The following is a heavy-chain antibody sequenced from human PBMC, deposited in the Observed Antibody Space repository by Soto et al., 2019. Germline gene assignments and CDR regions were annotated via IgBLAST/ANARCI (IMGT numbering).Heavy chain of an antibody. D-gene: IGHD6-6*01. CDR2: IYSGGST. J-gene: IGHJ4*02. V-gene: IGHV3-53*01. Sequence: GGSLRLSWAASGFTVGSNYMSWVRQAPGKGLEWVSVIYSGGSTYYADSVKGRFTISRDNSKNTLYLQMNSLRAEDTAVYYCARDRGQYSSSSFDYWGQGTLVTVSS. CDR1: GFTVGSNY. CDR3: ARDRGQYSSSSFDY.